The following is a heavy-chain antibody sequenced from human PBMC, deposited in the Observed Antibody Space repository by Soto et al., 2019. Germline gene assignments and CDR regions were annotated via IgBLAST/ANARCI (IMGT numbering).Heavy chain of an antibody. CDR2: IFYSGST. V-gene: IGHV4-31*03. Sequence: SETLSLTCTVSGGSISTSGSYWSWIRQHPGKGLEWIGHIFYSGSTSYNPSLKSRITISVDTSKNQFSLKLSSVTAADTAVYYCARIWPAAMQTDYWGQGTLVTVSS. CDR1: GGSISTSGSY. CDR3: ARIWPAAMQTDY. J-gene: IGHJ4*02. D-gene: IGHD2-2*01.